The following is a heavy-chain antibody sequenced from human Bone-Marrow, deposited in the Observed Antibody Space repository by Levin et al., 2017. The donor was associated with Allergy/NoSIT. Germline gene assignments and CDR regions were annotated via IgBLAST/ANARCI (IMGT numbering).Heavy chain of an antibody. D-gene: IGHD2/OR15-2a*01. CDR2: IVGTGAST. CDR3: AKISALGPGNIY. V-gene: IGHV3-23*01. Sequence: PGGSLRLSCVASGFTFSTYGMSWVRQTPKKGLEWVSGIVGTGASTYYADPLRGRFTIPTDNSRRIAYLQMNSLSADDKGIYYCAKISALGPGNIYWGQGALVTVS. CDR1: GFTFSTYG. J-gene: IGHJ4*02.